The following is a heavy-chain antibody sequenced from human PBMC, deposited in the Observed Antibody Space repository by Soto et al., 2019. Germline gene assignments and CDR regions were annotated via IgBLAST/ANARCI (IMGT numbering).Heavy chain of an antibody. V-gene: IGHV3-30*18. CDR2: ISYDGSDK. CDR3: AKGVVVATTSFQH. D-gene: IGHD2-15*01. Sequence: QVQLVESGGGVVQPGRSLRLSCAASGFTFSSYGMHWVRQAPGKGLEWVAVISYDGSDKYYADSVKGRFTISRDNSNNTRYLQMDSLRAEDTAGYYCAKGVVVATTSFQHWGQGTLVTVSS. J-gene: IGHJ1*01. CDR1: GFTFSSYG.